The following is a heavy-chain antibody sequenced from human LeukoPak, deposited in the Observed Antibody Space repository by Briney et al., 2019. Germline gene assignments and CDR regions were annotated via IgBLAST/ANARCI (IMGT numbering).Heavy chain of an antibody. CDR3: ARRGGPFDY. D-gene: IGHD2-15*01. CDR1: GDSISNYY. Sequence: SETLSLTCTVSGDSISNYYWSWIRQPPGKGLEWIGYLHHSGSTNYNPSLKSRVSMSIDTSRNQFSLRLSSVTAAYTALYYCARRGGPFDYWGQGTLVSVSS. J-gene: IGHJ4*02. V-gene: IGHV4-59*01. CDR2: LHHSGST.